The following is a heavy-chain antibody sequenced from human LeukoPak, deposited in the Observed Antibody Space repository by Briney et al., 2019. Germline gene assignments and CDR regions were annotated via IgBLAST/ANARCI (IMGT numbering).Heavy chain of an antibody. V-gene: IGHV1-18*01. Sequence: ASVTVSCKASGYTFTSYGISWVRQAPGQGLEWMGWISAYNGNTNYAQKLQGRVTMTTDTSTSTAYMELRSLRSDDTAVYYCARDHYGDPTGGIPIRNSTWFDPWGQGTLVTVSS. J-gene: IGHJ5*02. D-gene: IGHD4-17*01. CDR2: ISAYNGNT. CDR1: GYTFTSYG. CDR3: ARDHYGDPTGGIPIRNSTWFDP.